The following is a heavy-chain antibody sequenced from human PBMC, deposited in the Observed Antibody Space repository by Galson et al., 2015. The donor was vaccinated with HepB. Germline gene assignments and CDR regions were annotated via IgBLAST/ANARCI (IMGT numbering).Heavy chain of an antibody. CDR3: AKHDSSGYYYGRVNY. CDR2: ISGSGGST. J-gene: IGHJ4*02. V-gene: IGHV3-23*01. D-gene: IGHD3-22*01. CDR1: GFTFSSYA. Sequence: SLRLSCAASGFTFSSYAMSWVRQAPGKGLEWVSAISGSGGSTYYADSVKGRFTISRDNSKNTLYLQMNSLRAEDTAVYYCAKHDSSGYYYGRVNYWGQGTLVTVSS.